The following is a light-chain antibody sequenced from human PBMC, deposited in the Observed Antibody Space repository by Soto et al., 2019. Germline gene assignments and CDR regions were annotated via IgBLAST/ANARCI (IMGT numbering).Light chain of an antibody. CDR3: QQSFSIPLT. CDR1: QSISSW. Sequence: DIQMTQSPSTLSASVGDRVTITCRASQSISSWLAWYQQKPGKAPKLLIYDASSLESGVPSRFSGSGSGTDFSLTISSLQPEDIGTYYCQQSFSIPLTFGGGTKVEIK. V-gene: IGKV1-5*01. J-gene: IGKJ4*01. CDR2: DAS.